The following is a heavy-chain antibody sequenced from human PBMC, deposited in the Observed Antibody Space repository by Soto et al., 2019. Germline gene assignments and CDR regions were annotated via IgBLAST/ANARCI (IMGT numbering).Heavy chain of an antibody. CDR1: GYMFPSYG. CDR2: ISPYNGRT. Sequence: ASEKVPCKPSGYMFPSYGIVWVRQVPGHGPEGMGWISPYNGRTNYAQSVKGRVVTTTDISTNTVYLELRSLRSDDSAIYYCGRCRTDSYAMDVWGQGTTVTVSS. V-gene: IGHV1-18*01. J-gene: IGHJ6*02. CDR3: GRCRTDSYAMDV. D-gene: IGHD5-18*01.